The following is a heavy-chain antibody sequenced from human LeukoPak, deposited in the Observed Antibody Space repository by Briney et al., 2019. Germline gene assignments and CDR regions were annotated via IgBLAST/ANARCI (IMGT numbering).Heavy chain of an antibody. Sequence: PSETLSLTCAVSGGSISSSNWRSWVRQPPGKGLEWIGQIYHSGSTNYNPSLKSRVAISVDKSKNQFSLNLNSVTAADTAVYYCARAGQGYCTSASCYLSLDYWGQGTLVTVSS. CDR3: ARAGQGYCTSASCYLSLDY. D-gene: IGHD2-2*01. CDR1: GGSISSSNW. CDR2: IYHSGST. J-gene: IGHJ4*02. V-gene: IGHV4-4*02.